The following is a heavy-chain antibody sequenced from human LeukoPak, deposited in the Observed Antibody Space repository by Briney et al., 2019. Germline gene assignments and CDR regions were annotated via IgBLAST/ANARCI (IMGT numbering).Heavy chain of an antibody. Sequence: QPGGSLRLSCAASGFTFNRSAMHWVRQAPGKGLEWVAVISYDGSNKYYADSVKGRFTISRDNSKNTLYLQMNSLRDDDTAVYYCARDIVIVPAAPGYWGQGTLVTVSS. CDR3: ARDIVIVPAAPGY. V-gene: IGHV3-30-3*01. J-gene: IGHJ4*02. CDR2: ISYDGSNK. D-gene: IGHD2-2*01. CDR1: GFTFNRSA.